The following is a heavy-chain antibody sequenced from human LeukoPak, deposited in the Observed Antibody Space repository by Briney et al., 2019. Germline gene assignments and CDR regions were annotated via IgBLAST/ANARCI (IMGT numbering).Heavy chain of an antibody. J-gene: IGHJ4*02. CDR1: GFTFSYYG. V-gene: IGHV3-30*02. CDR2: IRYDGSDK. CDR3: ARAHYSSFDY. D-gene: IGHD3-22*01. Sequence: PGESLRLSCAASGFTFSYYGIHWVRQAPGKGLDWVAFIRYDGSDKYYADSVKGRFTISRDSSKNTVYLQMNSLRAEDTAVYYCARAHYSSFDYWGQGTLVTVSS.